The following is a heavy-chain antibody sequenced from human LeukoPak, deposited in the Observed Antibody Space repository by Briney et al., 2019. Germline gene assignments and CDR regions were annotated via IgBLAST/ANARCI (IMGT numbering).Heavy chain of an antibody. CDR2: IKHDGSEE. V-gene: IGHV3-7*01. D-gene: IGHD3-22*01. CDR3: ARDLYYYDSSGYYRGLDY. CDR1: GFTFNTYR. J-gene: IGHJ4*02. Sequence: TGGSLRLSCAASGFTFNTYRMSWVRQAPGKGLEWVANIKHDGSEEKYVDSVKGRFTISRDNAKGSLSLQMNSLRGEDTAVYYCARDLYYYDSSGYYRGLDYWGQGTLVTVSS.